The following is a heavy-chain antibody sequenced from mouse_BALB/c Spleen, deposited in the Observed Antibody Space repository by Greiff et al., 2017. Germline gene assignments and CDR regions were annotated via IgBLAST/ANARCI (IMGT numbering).Heavy chain of an antibody. CDR2: INPSNGRT. CDR1: GYTFTSYW. Sequence: QVQLQQPGAELVKPGASVKLSCKASGYTFTSYWMHWVKQRPGQGLEWIGEINPSNGRTNYNEKFKSKATLTVDKSSSTAYMQLSSLTSEDSAVYYCARGPGRMVYFDYWGQGTTLTVSS. CDR3: ARGPGRMVYFDY. J-gene: IGHJ2*01. V-gene: IGHV1S81*02. D-gene: IGHD1-1*02.